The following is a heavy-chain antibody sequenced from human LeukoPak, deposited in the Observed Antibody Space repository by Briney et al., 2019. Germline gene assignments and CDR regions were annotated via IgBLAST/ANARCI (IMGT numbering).Heavy chain of an antibody. CDR2: FDPEGGET. V-gene: IGHV1-24*01. CDR1: GYTLTELS. CDR3: ATAPDYDSSGLRY. Sequence: GASVKVSCKVSGYTLTELSMHWVRQAPGKGLEWMGGFDPEGGETIYAQKFQGRVTMTEDTSTDTAYMELSSLRSEDTAVYCCATAPDYDSSGLRYWGQGTLVTVSS. D-gene: IGHD3-22*01. J-gene: IGHJ4*02.